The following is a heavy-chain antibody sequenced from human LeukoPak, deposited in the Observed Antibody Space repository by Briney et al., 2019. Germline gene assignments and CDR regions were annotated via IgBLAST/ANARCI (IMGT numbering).Heavy chain of an antibody. Sequence: ASVKVSCKASGYTFTDYYMHWVRQAPGQGLEWMGWINPNSGGTNYAQKFQGRVTMTRDTSISTAYMELSSLRSEDTAVYYCARDGRGGSYYNAFDIWGQGTMVTVSS. CDR1: GYTFTDYY. CDR2: INPNSGGT. CDR3: ARDGRGGSYYNAFDI. D-gene: IGHD1-26*01. J-gene: IGHJ3*02. V-gene: IGHV1-2*02.